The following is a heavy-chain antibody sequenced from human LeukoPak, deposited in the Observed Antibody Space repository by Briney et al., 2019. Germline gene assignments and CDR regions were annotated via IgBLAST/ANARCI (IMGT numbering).Heavy chain of an antibody. CDR3: ARGFSRVSEY. CDR1: GFTFSSYW. CDR2: IKQDGSGK. D-gene: IGHD6-13*01. J-gene: IGHJ4*02. Sequence: PGGSLRLSCAASGFTFSSYWMSWVRQAPGKGLEWVANIKQDGSGKYYVDSVKGRFTISRDNVKNSLYLQMNSLRAEDTALYYCARGFSRVSEYWGQGTLVTVSS. V-gene: IGHV3-7*01.